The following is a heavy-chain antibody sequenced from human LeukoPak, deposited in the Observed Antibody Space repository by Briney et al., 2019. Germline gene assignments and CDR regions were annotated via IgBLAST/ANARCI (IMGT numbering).Heavy chain of an antibody. CDR1: GGFISSSSYY. Sequence: SETLSLTCTVSGGFISSSSYYWGWIRQPPGKGLEWIGSIFYSGSTYYNPSLKSRVTISVDTSKNQFSLRLSSVTAADTAVYYCARLGSIVGASFQRWGQGTLVTVSS. CDR3: ARLGSIVGASFQR. J-gene: IGHJ1*01. D-gene: IGHD1-26*01. CDR2: IFYSGST. V-gene: IGHV4-39*01.